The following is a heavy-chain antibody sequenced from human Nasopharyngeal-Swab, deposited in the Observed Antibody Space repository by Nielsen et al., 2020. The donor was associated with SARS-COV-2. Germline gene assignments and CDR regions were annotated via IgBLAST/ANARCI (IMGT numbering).Heavy chain of an antibody. Sequence: GESLKISCSASGFVFSSYAMHWVRQAPGKGLEWVAVISYDGSNKYYADSVKGRFTISRDNSKNTLYLQMNSLRAEDTAVYYCARDKMGGRKAFDIWGQGTMVTVSS. D-gene: IGHD3-16*01. V-gene: IGHV3-30-3*01. CDR2: ISYDGSNK. CDR1: GFVFSSYA. CDR3: ARDKMGGRKAFDI. J-gene: IGHJ3*02.